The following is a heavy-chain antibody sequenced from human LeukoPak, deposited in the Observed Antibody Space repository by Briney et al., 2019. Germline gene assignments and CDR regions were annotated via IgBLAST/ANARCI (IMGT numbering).Heavy chain of an antibody. Sequence: GGSLRLSCAASGFTSSGYWMHWVRQAPGKGLVWVARVTRDGSGTNYADSVKGRFTISRDDGKNTLYLQMNSLRAEDTAVYYCARDGDGYNFDYWGQGTLVTVSS. V-gene: IGHV3-74*01. CDR3: ARDGDGYNFDY. CDR2: VTRDGSGT. CDR1: GFTSSGYW. D-gene: IGHD5-24*01. J-gene: IGHJ4*02.